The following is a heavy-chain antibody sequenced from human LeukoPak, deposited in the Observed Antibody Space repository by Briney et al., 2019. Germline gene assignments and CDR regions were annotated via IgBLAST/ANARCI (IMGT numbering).Heavy chain of an antibody. D-gene: IGHD2-2*01. V-gene: IGHV3-11*04. Sequence: GGSLRLSCEASGFTFSDYYMNWIRQSPGKGLEWVSYISNSGTTIYYSDSVKGRFTISRDNAKNSLYLQMDSLRAEDTAVYYCARALGYCSSTSCYWEAGFDYWGQGTLVTVSS. J-gene: IGHJ4*02. CDR2: ISNSGTTI. CDR3: ARALGYCSSTSCYWEAGFDY. CDR1: GFTFSDYY.